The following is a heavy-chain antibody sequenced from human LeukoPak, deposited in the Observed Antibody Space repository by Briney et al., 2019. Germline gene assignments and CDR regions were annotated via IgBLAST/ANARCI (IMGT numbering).Heavy chain of an antibody. CDR2: LDPEDGET. D-gene: IGHD3-16*02. CDR3: AATLPYYVWGSYRYSGHYAFDI. CDR1: GYTLTELS. Sequence: ASVKVSCKVSGYTLTELSMHWVRQAPGKGLEWMGGLDPEDGETINAQKFQERVTITRDMSTSTAYMELSSLRSEDTAVYYCAATLPYYVWGSYRYSGHYAFDIWGQGTMVTVSS. V-gene: IGHV1-24*01. J-gene: IGHJ3*02.